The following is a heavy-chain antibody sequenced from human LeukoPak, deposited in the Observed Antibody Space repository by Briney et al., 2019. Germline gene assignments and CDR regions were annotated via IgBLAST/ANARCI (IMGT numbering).Heavy chain of an antibody. J-gene: IGHJ4*02. V-gene: IGHV3-43D*03. CDR1: GFTFDDYA. D-gene: IGHD5-12*01. Sequence: GGSLRLSCAASGFTFDDYAMHWVRQAPGKGLEWVSLISWDGGSTYYADSVKGRFTISRDNSKNSLYLQMNSLRAEDTASYYCAKDIREGGYSGYDGYFDYWGQGTLVTVSS. CDR2: ISWDGGST. CDR3: AKDIREGGYSGYDGYFDY.